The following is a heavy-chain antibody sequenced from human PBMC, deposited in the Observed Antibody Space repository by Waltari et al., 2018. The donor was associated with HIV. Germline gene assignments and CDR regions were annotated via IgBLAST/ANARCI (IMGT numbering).Heavy chain of an antibody. J-gene: IGHJ4*02. CDR3: AGDRRGFGYGDF. CDR1: GFTFNTYS. CDR2: ISSSSAYI. D-gene: IGHD5-18*01. V-gene: IGHV3-21*06. Sequence: EVQLVESGGGLVKPGGSLRLSCAASGFTFNTYSMYWVRQSPGKGREWVSSISSSSAYIYYADSVKGRFTISRDNAKNSLYLQMNSLRAEDAAVYYCAGDRRGFGYGDFWGQGTLVTVSP.